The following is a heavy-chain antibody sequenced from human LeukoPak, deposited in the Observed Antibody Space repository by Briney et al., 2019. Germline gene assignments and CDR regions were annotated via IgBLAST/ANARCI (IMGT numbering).Heavy chain of an antibody. V-gene: IGHV1-18*01. CDR2: ISAYNGNT. CDR3: ARGIAAAGTLPY. D-gene: IGHD6-13*01. Sequence: ASVKVSCKASGYNFMNYGISWVRQAPGQGLEWMGWISAYNGNTNYAQKLQGRVTMTTDTSTSTAYMELRSLRSDDTAVYYCARGIAAAGTLPYWGQGTLVTVSS. CDR1: GYNFMNYG. J-gene: IGHJ4*02.